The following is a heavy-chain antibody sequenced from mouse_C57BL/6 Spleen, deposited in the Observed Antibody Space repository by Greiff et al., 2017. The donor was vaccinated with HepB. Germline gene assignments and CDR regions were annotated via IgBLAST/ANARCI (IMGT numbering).Heavy chain of an antibody. CDR2: INPSSGYT. Sequence: VQLQQSGAELARPGASVKMSCKASGYTFTSYTMHWVKQRPGQGLEWIGYINPSSGYTKYNQKFKDKATLTADKSSSTAYMQLSSLTSEDSAVFYCASPGYDYGGFAYWGQRTLVTVSA. CDR1: GYTFTSYT. J-gene: IGHJ3*01. D-gene: IGHD2-4*01. CDR3: ASPGYDYGGFAY. V-gene: IGHV1-4*01.